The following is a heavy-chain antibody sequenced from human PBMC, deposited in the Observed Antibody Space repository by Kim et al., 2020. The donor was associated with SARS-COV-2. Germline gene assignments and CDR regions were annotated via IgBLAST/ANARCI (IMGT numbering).Heavy chain of an antibody. CDR1: GFTFRTYW. Sequence: GGSLRLSCVASGFTFRTYWMTWVRQAPGTGLEWVANISPGGDEKNYVDSVKGRFTISRDNAKNSLFLQLNNLRAEDSAVYYCANGGWLDYWGQGTLVTV. V-gene: IGHV3-7*03. D-gene: IGHD3-10*01. CDR2: ISPGGDEK. J-gene: IGHJ4*02. CDR3: ANGGWLDY.